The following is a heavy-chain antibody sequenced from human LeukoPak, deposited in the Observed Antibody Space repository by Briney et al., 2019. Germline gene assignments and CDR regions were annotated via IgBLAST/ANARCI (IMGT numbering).Heavy chain of an antibody. J-gene: IGHJ6*03. CDR3: ARDSGEQQPSASPKYYYYYYYMDV. CDR1: GDSVSSNSAA. D-gene: IGHD6-13*01. Sequence: SQTLSLTCAISGDSVSSNSAAWNWIRQSPSRGLEWLGRTYYRSKWYNDYAVSVKSRITINPDTSKNQFSLQLNSVTPEDTAVYYCARDSGEQQPSASPKYYYYYYYMDVWGKGTTVTVSS. V-gene: IGHV6-1*01. CDR2: TYYRSKWYN.